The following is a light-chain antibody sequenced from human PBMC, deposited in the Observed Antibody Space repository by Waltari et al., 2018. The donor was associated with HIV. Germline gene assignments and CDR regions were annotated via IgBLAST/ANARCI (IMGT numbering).Light chain of an antibody. CDR2: GAS. V-gene: IGKV3-20*01. J-gene: IGKJ2*01. CDR3: QQYGSSPYT. Sequence: EIVLTQSPGTLSLSPGERATLSCRASQSVSSSYLAWYQQKPGQAPRLLIYGASSSATGIPARFRGSGSGTDFTLTISRLEPEDSVVYYCQQYGSSPYTFGQGTKLEIK. CDR1: QSVSSSY.